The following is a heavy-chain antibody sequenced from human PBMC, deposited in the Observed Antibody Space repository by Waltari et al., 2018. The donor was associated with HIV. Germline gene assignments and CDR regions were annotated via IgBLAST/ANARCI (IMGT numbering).Heavy chain of an antibody. D-gene: IGHD1-26*01. CDR2: MYYTAGT. Sequence: LAWIGRMYYTAGTYYTPSLKSPVTISVDTSKNQFSLRLSSVTAADTAVYYCSIHALRVGASYSYFDRWGRGILVSVSS. CDR3: SIHALRVGASYSYFDR. J-gene: IGHJ2*01. V-gene: IGHV4-39*01.